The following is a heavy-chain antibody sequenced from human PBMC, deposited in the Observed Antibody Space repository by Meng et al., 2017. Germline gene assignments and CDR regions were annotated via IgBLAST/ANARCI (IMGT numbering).Heavy chain of an antibody. V-gene: IGHV3-74*01. CDR3: ARWPGDLWGLDY. CDR2: INSDGSST. Sequence: GESLKISCAASGFTFSSYWMHWVRQAPGKGLVWVSRINSDGSSTSYADFVKGRFTISRDNAKNTLYLQMNSLRAEDTAVYYCARWPGDLWGLDYWGQGTLVTVSS. J-gene: IGHJ4*02. CDR1: GFTFSSYW. D-gene: IGHD7-27*01.